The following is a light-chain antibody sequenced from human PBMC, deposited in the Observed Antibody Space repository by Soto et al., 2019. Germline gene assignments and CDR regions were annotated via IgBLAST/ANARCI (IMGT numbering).Light chain of an antibody. CDR2: AAF. Sequence: DIQMTQSPASLSASVGDRVTISCRASQGISNYLAWYQQKPGKVPKLLIYAAFTLQSGVPARFSGSGSGTDFTLTISSLQPEDVATYYCQKYNSAPHTFGGGTKLEIK. V-gene: IGKV1-27*01. CDR3: QKYNSAPHT. CDR1: QGISNY. J-gene: IGKJ4*01.